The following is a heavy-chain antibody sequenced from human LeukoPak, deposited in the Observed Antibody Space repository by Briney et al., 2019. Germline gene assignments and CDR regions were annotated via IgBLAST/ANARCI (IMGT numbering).Heavy chain of an antibody. V-gene: IGHV1-2*02. CDR2: INPNSDYT. Sequence: ASVRVSCKASGYTFTDYYIHWVRQAPGQGLEWMGWINPNSDYTFYAQKFQGRVTMTRHTSISTAYMELSRLRFDDTAVYYCARNKEGKSLDYWGQGTLVTVSS. CDR3: ARNKEGKSLDY. CDR1: GYTFTDYY. J-gene: IGHJ4*02.